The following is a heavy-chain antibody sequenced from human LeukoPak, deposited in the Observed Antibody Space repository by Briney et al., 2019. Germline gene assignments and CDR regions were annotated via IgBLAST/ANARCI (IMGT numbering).Heavy chain of an antibody. CDR2: IYYSGST. V-gene: IGHV4-59*01. D-gene: IGHD2-15*01. CDR3: ARAKGIAGYCSGGSCPPAWFDP. J-gene: IGHJ5*02. CDR1: GGSISSYY. Sequence: SETLSLTCTVSGGSISSYYWSWIRQPPGKGLEWIGYIYYSGSTNYNPSLKSRVTISVETSKNQFSLKLSSLTAADTAVYYCARAKGIAGYCSGGSCPPAWFDPWSQGTLVTVSS.